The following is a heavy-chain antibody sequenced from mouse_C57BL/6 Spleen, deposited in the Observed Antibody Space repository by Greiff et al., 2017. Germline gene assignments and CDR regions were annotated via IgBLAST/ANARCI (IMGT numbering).Heavy chain of an antibody. CDR2: ISYSGST. Sequence: DVKLVESGPGLAKPSQTLSLTCSVTGYSITSDYWNWIRKFPGNKLEYMGYISYSGSTYYNPSLKSRISITRDTSKNQYYLQLNSVTTEDTATYYCAYGSSYGWYFDVWGTGTTVTVSS. J-gene: IGHJ1*03. CDR1: GYSITSDY. CDR3: AYGSSYGWYFDV. D-gene: IGHD1-1*01. V-gene: IGHV3-8*01.